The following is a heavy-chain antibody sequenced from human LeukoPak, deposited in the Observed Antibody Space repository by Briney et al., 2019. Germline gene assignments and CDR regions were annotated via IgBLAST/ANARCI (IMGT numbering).Heavy chain of an antibody. CDR3: ARHVITFGGVIVPPGYFDY. CDR1: GGSISSGGYS. Sequence: SQTLSLTSAVSGGSISSGGYSWSWIRQPPGKGLEWIGYIYHSGSTYYNPSLKSRVTISVDRSKNQFSLKLSSVAAADTAVYYCARHVITFGGVIVPPGYFDYWGQGTLVTVSS. CDR2: IYHSGST. D-gene: IGHD3-16*02. V-gene: IGHV4-30-2*01. J-gene: IGHJ4*02.